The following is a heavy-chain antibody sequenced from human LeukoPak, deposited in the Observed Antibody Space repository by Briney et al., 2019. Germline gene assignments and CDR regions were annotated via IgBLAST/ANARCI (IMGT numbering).Heavy chain of an antibody. J-gene: IGHJ6*03. D-gene: IGHD6-13*01. CDR3: GSSLAAYYMDV. Sequence: GGSLRLSRAASGFTFSDYYMSWIRQAPGKGLEWVSYISSSGSTIYYADSVKGRFTISRDNAKNSLYLQMNSLRAEDTAVYYCGSSLAAYYMDVWGKGTTVTVSS. CDR1: GFTFSDYY. V-gene: IGHV3-11*04. CDR2: ISSSGSTI.